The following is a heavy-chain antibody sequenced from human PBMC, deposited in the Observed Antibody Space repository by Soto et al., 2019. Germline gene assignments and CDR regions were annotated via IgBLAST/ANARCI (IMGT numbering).Heavy chain of an antibody. CDR1: GYTFTMYY. CDR3: ARDPFGCSGGSCYYGMDV. CDR2: INPSGGST. V-gene: IGHV1-46*01. D-gene: IGHD2-15*01. J-gene: IGHJ6*02. Sequence: ASVKVSCKASGYTFTMYYMHGVRQAPVQWLEWMGIINPSGGSTSYAQKFQGRVTMTRDTSTSTVYMELSSLRSEDTAVYYCARDPFGCSGGSCYYGMDVWGQGTTVTVSS.